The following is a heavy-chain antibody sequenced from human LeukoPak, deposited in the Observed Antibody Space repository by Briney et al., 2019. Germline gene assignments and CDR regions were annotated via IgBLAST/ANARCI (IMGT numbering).Heavy chain of an antibody. CDR3: ARDPAQLRGYSYGASFFDY. J-gene: IGHJ4*02. CDR1: GFTFSSYS. D-gene: IGHD5-18*01. Sequence: GGSLRLSCAASGFTFSSYSMNWVRQAPGKGLEWVSSISSSSSYIYYADSVKGRFTISRDNAKNSLYLQMNSLRAEDTAVYYCARDPAQLRGYSYGASFFDYWGQGTLVTVSS. CDR2: ISSSSSYI. V-gene: IGHV3-21*01.